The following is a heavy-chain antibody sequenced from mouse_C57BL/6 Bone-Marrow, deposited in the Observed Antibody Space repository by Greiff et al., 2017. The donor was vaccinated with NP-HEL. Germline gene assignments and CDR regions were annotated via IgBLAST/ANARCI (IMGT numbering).Heavy chain of an antibody. V-gene: IGHV1-80*01. CDR2: IYPGDGAT. CDR1: GYEFSNYW. J-gene: IGHJ3*01. CDR3: ARGAY. Sequence: VKLMESGAELVKPGASVKISCKASGYEFSNYWMNWVKQRPGKGLEWIGQIYPGDGATNYNGKFKDKATLTADKSSSTAYMQLSRLTSEDSAVYFCARGAYWGQGTLVTVSA.